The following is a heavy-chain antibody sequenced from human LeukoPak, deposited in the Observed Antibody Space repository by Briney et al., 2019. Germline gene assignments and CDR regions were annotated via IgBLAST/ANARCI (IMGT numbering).Heavy chain of an antibody. V-gene: IGHV3-15*01. D-gene: IGHD3-10*01. J-gene: IGHJ3*02. CDR2: IKSKTDGGTT. Sequence: GGSLRLSCAASGFTFSNAWMSWVRQAPGKGLEWVGRIKSKTDGGTTDYAAPVKGRFTISRDDSKNTLYLQMNSLKTEDTAVYYCTTDGTTMVRGVMDAFDIWGQGTMVTVSS. CDR1: GFTFSNAW. CDR3: TTDGTTMVRGVMDAFDI.